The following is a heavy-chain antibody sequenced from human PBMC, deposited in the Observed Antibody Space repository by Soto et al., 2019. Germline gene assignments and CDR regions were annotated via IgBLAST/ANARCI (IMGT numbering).Heavy chain of an antibody. CDR2: INPSGGST. J-gene: IGHJ6*02. Sequence: ASVKVSCKASGYTFTRYYIHWVRQAPGQGLEWMGIINPSGGSTSYAQKFQGRVTMTRDTSTSTVYMELSSLRSEDTAAYYCKRSPVGRLLDVWGQGTTVTVSS. D-gene: IGHD1-26*01. V-gene: IGHV1-46*01. CDR1: GYTFTRYY. CDR3: KRSPVGRLLDV.